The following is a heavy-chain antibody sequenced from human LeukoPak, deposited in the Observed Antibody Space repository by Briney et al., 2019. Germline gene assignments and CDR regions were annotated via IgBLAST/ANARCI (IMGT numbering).Heavy chain of an antibody. CDR3: AKDRGLRLDHFDY. D-gene: IGHD3-16*01. J-gene: IGHJ4*02. CDR1: GFTFSNYA. V-gene: IGHV3-23*01. CDR2: ISGTGDAT. Sequence: GGSLRLSCAASGFTFSNYAMSWVRQAPGKGLEWVSAISGTGDATWYPDSVKGRFTISRDNAKNSLYLQMNSLRAEDTALYYCAKDRGLRLDHFDYWGQGTLVTVSS.